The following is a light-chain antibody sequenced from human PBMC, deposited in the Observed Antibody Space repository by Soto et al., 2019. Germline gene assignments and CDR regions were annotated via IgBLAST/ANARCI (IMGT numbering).Light chain of an antibody. CDR3: QQSYGTPPYS. CDR2: ATS. Sequence: IQMTQSPSSLSASVGDRVTITCRASQNILTYLHWYQQKPGKAPEIIIFATSNLQRGVPSRFSGSGYGKDVILTIYRLQPEDFVTYYCQQSYGTPPYSFGQGTKLES. CDR1: QNILTY. V-gene: IGKV1-39*01. J-gene: IGKJ2*03.